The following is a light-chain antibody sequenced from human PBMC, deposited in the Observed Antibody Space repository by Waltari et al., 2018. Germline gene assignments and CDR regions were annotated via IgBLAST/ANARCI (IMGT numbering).Light chain of an antibody. CDR2: GAS. J-gene: IGKJ1*01. CDR3: QQSYRPPWT. Sequence: DIQMTQSPSSLSASVGDRVTVTCRASQSINIFLNWYQQRPGKAPKILIFGASTLQTGVPFRCSASGSGTDFTLTISSLQPEDVATYYCQQSYRPPWTFGQGTTVEI. CDR1: QSINIF. V-gene: IGKV1-39*01.